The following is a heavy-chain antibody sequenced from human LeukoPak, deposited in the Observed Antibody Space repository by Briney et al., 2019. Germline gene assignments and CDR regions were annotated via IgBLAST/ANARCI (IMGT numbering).Heavy chain of an antibody. CDR2: INPSGGST. Sequence: ASVKVSCKASGYTFTSYYMHWVRQAPGQGLEWMGIINPSGGSTSYAQKFQGRVTMTRDTSTSTVYMELSSLRSEDTAVYYCARAGAVVVPAAIPYYGMDVWGQGTTVTVSS. D-gene: IGHD2-2*02. J-gene: IGHJ6*02. CDR1: GYTFTSYY. CDR3: ARAGAVVVPAAIPYYGMDV. V-gene: IGHV1-46*01.